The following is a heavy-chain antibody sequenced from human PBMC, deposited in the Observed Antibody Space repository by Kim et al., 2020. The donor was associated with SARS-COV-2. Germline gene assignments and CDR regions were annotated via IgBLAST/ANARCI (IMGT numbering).Heavy chain of an antibody. CDR2: ITKIGGT. V-gene: IGHV4-4*07. J-gene: IGHJ4*02. CDR3: VKQAFGVSAV. CDR1: GDSISDKE. D-gene: IGHD2-8*01. Sequence: PSETLSLTCSVSGDSISDKEWSWIRQPAGKGLEWIGRITKIGGTAYNPSLQSRVTMSVDMSKTQFFLRLSFVTAADTAVYYCVKQAFGVSAVWGQGILVTVSS.